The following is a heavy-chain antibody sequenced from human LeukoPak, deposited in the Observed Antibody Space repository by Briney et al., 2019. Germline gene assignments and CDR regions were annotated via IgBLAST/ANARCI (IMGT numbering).Heavy chain of an antibody. Sequence: SETLSLTCSVSGGSISSDDYCWNWIRQHPGKGLEWIGYIYYSGSTYYNPSLKSRVALSVDTSKNQFSLKLSSLTAADTAVYYCESSITKAGGSWGQGTLVTVSS. V-gene: IGHV4-31*03. CDR2: IYYSGST. CDR3: ESSITKAGGS. J-gene: IGHJ5*02. D-gene: IGHD2-21*01. CDR1: GGSISSDDYC.